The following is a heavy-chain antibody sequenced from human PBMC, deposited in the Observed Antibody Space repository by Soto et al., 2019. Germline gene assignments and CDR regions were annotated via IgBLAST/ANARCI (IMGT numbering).Heavy chain of an antibody. CDR1: GGSISSEGYY. CDR3: ARRHDILTGSDSFDV. V-gene: IGHV4-31*03. CDR2: FYYSGTT. Sequence: QVQLQESGPGLVKPSQTLSLTCTLSGGSISSEGYYWPWIRQHPGKGLAWIGDFYYSGTTSYNPSLKSRLTISVDTSNNQFSLRLSSVTAADTAMYYCARRHDILTGSDSFDVWGRGTMVTVSS. D-gene: IGHD3-9*01. J-gene: IGHJ3*01.